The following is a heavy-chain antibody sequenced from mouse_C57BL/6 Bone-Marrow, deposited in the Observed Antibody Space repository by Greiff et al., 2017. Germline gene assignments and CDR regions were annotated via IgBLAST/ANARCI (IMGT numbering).Heavy chain of an antibody. D-gene: IGHD1-1*01. CDR3: ARVIITTVVASDY. CDR2: IYPRSGNT. Sequence: VQLQQSGAELARPGASVKLSCKASGYTFTSSGISWVKQRTGQGLEWIGEIYPRSGNTYYNEKFKGKATLTADKSSSTAYMELRSLTSEDSAVYFCARVIITTVVASDYWGQGTTLTVSS. CDR1: GYTFTSSG. V-gene: IGHV1-81*01. J-gene: IGHJ2*01.